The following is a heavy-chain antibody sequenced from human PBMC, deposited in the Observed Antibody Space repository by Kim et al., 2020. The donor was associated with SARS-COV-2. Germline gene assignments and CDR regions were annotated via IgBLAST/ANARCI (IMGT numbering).Heavy chain of an antibody. V-gene: IGHV1-69*13. CDR1: GGTFSSYA. J-gene: IGHJ6*02. Sequence: SVKVSCKASGGTFSSYAISWVRQAPGQGLEWMGGIIPILGTANYAQKFQGRVTITADESTSTAYMELSSLRSEDTAVYYCARDLRYYYYYGMDVWGQRTTVTVSS. CDR3: ARDLRYYYYYGMDV. CDR2: IIPILGTA.